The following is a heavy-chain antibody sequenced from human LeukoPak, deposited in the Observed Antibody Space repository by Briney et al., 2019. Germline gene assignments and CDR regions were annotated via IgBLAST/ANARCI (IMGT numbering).Heavy chain of an antibody. Sequence: GSLRLSCAATGFTFSNYWMAWVRQAPGKGLVWVSRINSDESTTNYADSVKGRFTISRDNAKNTLYLQMNSLSAEDTAVYYCARFNYYFDSWGQGTLVTVSS. CDR1: GFTFSNYW. V-gene: IGHV3-74*01. D-gene: IGHD1-1*01. CDR3: ARFNYYFDS. CDR2: INSDESTT. J-gene: IGHJ4*02.